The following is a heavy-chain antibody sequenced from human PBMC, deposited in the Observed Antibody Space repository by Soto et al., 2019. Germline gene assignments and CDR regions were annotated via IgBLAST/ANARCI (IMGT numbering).Heavy chain of an antibody. Sequence: QPVGSLRLSCAASGFTFSSNWMSWVRQAPGKGLEWVANIKQDGSEKYYVDSVKGRFTISRDNAKNSLYLQMNSLRAEDTAVYYCASRTGYSSGWYLWFDPWGQGTLVTVSS. J-gene: IGHJ5*02. D-gene: IGHD6-19*01. V-gene: IGHV3-7*01. CDR1: GFTFSSNW. CDR2: IKQDGSEK. CDR3: ASRTGYSSGWYLWFDP.